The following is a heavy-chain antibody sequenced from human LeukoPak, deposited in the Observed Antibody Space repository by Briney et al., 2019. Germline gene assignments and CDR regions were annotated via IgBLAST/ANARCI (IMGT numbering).Heavy chain of an antibody. CDR3: ARSHDHLWGNYPDY. Sequence: PSETLSLTCAVSGGSIDSTNWWNWVRQPPGQGLEWFGEIHHDGRINYNPSLKSRVTLSVDKSKNQFSLRLNSVTAADAAMYYCARSHDHLWGNYPDYWGQGTLVTVSS. V-gene: IGHV4-4*02. D-gene: IGHD3-16*02. J-gene: IGHJ4*02. CDR1: GGSIDSTNW. CDR2: IHHDGRI.